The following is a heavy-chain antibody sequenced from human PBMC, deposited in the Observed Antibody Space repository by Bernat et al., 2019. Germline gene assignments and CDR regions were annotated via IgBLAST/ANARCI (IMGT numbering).Heavy chain of an antibody. J-gene: IGHJ4*02. CDR1: GFGLGGYW. Sequence: EVQLVESGGGLVQPGGSLRLPCASSGFGLGGYWLHWARKVPGKGLVWVSRINSEGSSTNYADSVKGRFTISRDNAKNTLYLQMNSLRAEDTAVYYCARSRGALVDYWGQGTLVTVSS. D-gene: IGHD2-15*01. CDR2: INSEGSST. V-gene: IGHV3-74*01. CDR3: ARSRGALVDY.